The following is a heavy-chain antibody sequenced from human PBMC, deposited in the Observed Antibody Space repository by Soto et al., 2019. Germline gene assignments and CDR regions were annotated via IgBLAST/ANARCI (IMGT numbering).Heavy chain of an antibody. J-gene: IGHJ4*02. D-gene: IGHD6-19*01. V-gene: IGHV3-9*01. CDR1: GFTFDDYA. CDR3: AKDRVAVAGRGVDY. Sequence: EVQLVESGGGLVQPGRSLRLSCAASGFTFDDYAMHWVRQAPGKGLEWVSGISWNSGSIGYADSVKGRFTISRDNAKNSLYLPMNSLRAEDTALYYCAKDRVAVAGRGVDYWGQGTLVTVSS. CDR2: ISWNSGSI.